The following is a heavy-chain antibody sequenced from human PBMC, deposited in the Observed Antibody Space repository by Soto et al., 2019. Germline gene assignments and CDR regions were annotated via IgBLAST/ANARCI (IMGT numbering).Heavy chain of an antibody. CDR2: IGVRGDTT. CDR3: AKVRRFGELRSLY. CDR1: GFTFSSYA. V-gene: IGHV3-23*01. Sequence: EVQLLESGGGLVQPGGSLRLSCAASGFTFSSYAMSWVRQAPGKGLEWVSAIGVRGDTTYYADSVKGRFTISRDNSKNTLYLQMGSLRAEETAVYYCAKVRRFGELRSLYWGQGPLVTVSS. D-gene: IGHD3-10*01. J-gene: IGHJ4*02.